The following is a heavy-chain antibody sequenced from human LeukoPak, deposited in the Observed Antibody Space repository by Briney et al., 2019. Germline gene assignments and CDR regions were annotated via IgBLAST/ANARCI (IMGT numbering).Heavy chain of an antibody. V-gene: IGHV4-59*08. CDR1: GGSISSSY. CDR2: IYFSGST. CDR3: ARYDYGDYYYNGVDV. D-gene: IGHD5-12*01. Sequence: SETLSLTCTVSGGSISSSYWNWIRQPPGKGLEWIGHIYFSGSTNYNPSLKSRVTISVDTSKNQFSLRLSSVTAADTAVYYCARYDYGDYYYNGVDVWGQGTTVTVSS. J-gene: IGHJ6*02.